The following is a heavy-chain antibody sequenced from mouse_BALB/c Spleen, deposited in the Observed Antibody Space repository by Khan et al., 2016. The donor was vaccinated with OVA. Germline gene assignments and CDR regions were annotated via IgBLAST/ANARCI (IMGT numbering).Heavy chain of an antibody. D-gene: IGHD2-1*01. Sequence: QVQLQQSGAELARPGASVKLSCKASGYSFTSYWMQWVKQRPGQGLEWIGAIYPGDGDTRYTQKFKGKATLTADKSSSTAYMQLSSLASEDSAIYYCARGRYGNWYFDVWGAGTTVTVSS. CDR1: GYSFTSYW. J-gene: IGHJ1*01. CDR2: IYPGDGDT. CDR3: ARGRYGNWYFDV. V-gene: IGHV1-87*01.